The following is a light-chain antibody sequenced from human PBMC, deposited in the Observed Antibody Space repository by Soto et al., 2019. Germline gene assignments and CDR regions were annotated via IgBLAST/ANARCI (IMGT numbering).Light chain of an antibody. CDR2: DVN. J-gene: IGLJ3*02. CDR3: CSYAGSYTWV. CDR1: SSDVGGYNY. Sequence: QSALTQPRSVSGSPGQSVTISCTGTSSDVGGYNYVSWYQQYPGKAPKLMIYDVNKWPSGVPDRFSGSKFGTTASLTISGLQAEDEADYYCCSYAGSYTWVFGGGTKLTVL. V-gene: IGLV2-11*01.